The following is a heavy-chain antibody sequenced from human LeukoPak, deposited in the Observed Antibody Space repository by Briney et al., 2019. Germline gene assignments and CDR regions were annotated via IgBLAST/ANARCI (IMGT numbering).Heavy chain of an antibody. CDR1: GGSFSGYY. Sequence: SETLSLTCAVYGGSFSGYYWSWIRQPPGKGREWVGEINHSGSTNYNPSLHSRVTISVDTSKNQFSLQLSSVTAADTAVYYCGGVSIQLLLVNWFDPWGEGTLVTVSS. D-gene: IGHD5-18*01. V-gene: IGHV4-34*01. CDR3: GGVSIQLLLVNWFDP. CDR2: INHSGST. J-gene: IGHJ5*02.